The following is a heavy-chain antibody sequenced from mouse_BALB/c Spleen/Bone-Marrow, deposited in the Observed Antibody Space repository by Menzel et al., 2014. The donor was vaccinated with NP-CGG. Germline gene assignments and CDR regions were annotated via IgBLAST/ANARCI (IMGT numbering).Heavy chain of an antibody. D-gene: IGHD1-1*01. CDR1: GYTFTRYT. Sequence: QVQPQQSGAELARPGGPVKVACQASGYTFTRYTMHWEKQRPGKGLEWIGNIIPSSGYTNYNQKFKDKATLTADKSSSTAYMQLSSLTSEDSAVYYCTIRYYAMDYWGQGTSVTVSS. CDR2: IIPSSGYT. V-gene: IGHV1-4*01. J-gene: IGHJ4*01. CDR3: TIRYYAMDY.